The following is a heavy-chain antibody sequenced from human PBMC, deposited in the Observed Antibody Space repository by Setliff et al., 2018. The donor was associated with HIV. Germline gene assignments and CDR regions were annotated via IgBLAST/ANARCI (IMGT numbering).Heavy chain of an antibody. Sequence: SETLSLTCDVSGSSITGDFYWGWIRQPPGKGLEWIGSLNHGGSTYKNPSLNSRVTISVDTSKDQFSLKLSSVTAADTAIYYCARDYGFGQPIFCFDVWGQGAMVTVSS. CDR1: GSSITGDFY. D-gene: IGHD3-10*01. V-gene: IGHV4-38-2*02. CDR3: ARDYGFGQPIFCFDV. J-gene: IGHJ3*01. CDR2: LNHGGST.